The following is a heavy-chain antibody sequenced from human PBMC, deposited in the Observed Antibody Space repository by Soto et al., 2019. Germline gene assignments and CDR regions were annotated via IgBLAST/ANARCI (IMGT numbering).Heavy chain of an antibody. Sequence: QVQLVQSGAEVKKPGASVKVSCKASGYTFTSYDINWVRQATGQGLEWMGWMNPNSGNTGYAQKFQGRVTMTRNTSIGTAYMELSSLRSEDTAVYYCARQQMIVGGVDYCGQGTLVTVSS. CDR1: GYTFTSYD. D-gene: IGHD3-22*01. V-gene: IGHV1-8*01. CDR3: ARQQMIVGGVDY. CDR2: MNPNSGNT. J-gene: IGHJ4*02.